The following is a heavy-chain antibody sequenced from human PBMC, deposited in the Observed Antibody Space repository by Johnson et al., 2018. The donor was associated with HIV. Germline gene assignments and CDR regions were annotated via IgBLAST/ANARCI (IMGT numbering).Heavy chain of an antibody. D-gene: IGHD6-13*01. J-gene: IGHJ3*02. CDR1: GFTFSSYA. CDR2: ISGSGGST. Sequence: VQLVESGGGLVQPGGSLRLSCAASGFTFSSYAMSWVRQAPGKGLEWVSAISGSGGSTYYADSVKGRFTISRDNSKNTLYLQMNSLIAEDTAVYYCASDDSSSVCAFDIWGQETMVTVSS. V-gene: IGHV3-23*04. CDR3: ASDDSSSVCAFDI.